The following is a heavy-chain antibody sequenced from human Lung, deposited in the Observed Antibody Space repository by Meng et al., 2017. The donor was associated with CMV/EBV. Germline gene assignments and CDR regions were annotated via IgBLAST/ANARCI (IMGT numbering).Heavy chain of an antibody. D-gene: IGHD4-17*01. CDR2: IYYSGST. V-gene: IGHV4-61*01. CDR3: ARSPTGDYAMAV. Sequence: SXTLSLTCTVSGGSVRSSFYYWSWIRQSPGKGLEWIGYIYYSGSTDYNTSLKSRVTMSIDTSKNQISLKLSSVTAADTAVYYCARSPTGDYAMAVWGQGTXVTVSS. J-gene: IGHJ6*02. CDR1: GGSVRSSFYY.